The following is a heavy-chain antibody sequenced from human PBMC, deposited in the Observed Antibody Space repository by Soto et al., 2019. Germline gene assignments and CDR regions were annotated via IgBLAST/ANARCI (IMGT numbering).Heavy chain of an antibody. J-gene: IGHJ5*02. CDR2: IIPIFGTA. CDR3: ARDLARAAAGYNWFDH. V-gene: IGHV1-69*13. D-gene: IGHD6-13*01. CDR1: GGTFSSYA. Sequence: SVKVSCKASGGTFSSYAISWVRQAPGQGLEWMGGIIPIFGTANYAQKFQGRVTITADESTSTAYMELNSLRSEDTAVYYCARDLARAAAGYNWFDHWGQGTLVTVSS.